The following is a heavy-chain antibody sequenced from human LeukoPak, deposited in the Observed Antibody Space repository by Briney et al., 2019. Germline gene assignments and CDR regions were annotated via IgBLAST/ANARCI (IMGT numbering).Heavy chain of an antibody. D-gene: IGHD6-13*01. CDR3: ARDHMGFLDSSSWSRAGFDP. J-gene: IGHJ5*02. CDR1: GYTFTSYG. CDR2: INPSGGST. Sequence: GASVKVSCKASGYTFTSYGISWVRQAPGQGLEWMGIINPSGGSTSYAQKFQGRVTMTRDTSTSTVYMELSSLRSEDTAVYYCARDHMGFLDSSSWSRAGFDPWGQGTLVTVSS. V-gene: IGHV1-46*01.